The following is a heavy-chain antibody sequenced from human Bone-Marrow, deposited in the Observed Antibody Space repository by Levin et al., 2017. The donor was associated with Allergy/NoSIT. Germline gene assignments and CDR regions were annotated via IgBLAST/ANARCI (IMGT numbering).Heavy chain of an antibody. CDR2: ISGSGATT. Sequence: GGSLRLSCAASGFTFSSCGMYWIRQAPGKGLEWVSAISGSGATTYYAESVKGRFTISRDNSKNTLFLQMNSLRADDTAVYYCAKWTGGALWGQGTLVSVSS. CDR1: GFTFSSCG. D-gene: IGHD2-8*02. CDR3: AKWTGGAL. J-gene: IGHJ4*02. V-gene: IGHV3-23*01.